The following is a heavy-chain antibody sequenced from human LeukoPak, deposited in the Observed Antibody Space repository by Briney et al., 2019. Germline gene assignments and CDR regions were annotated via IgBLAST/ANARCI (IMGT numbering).Heavy chain of an antibody. CDR3: ARVYFWSGYFDY. CDR1: GFTFSSYA. D-gene: IGHD3-3*01. Sequence: GGSLRLSCVASGFTFSSYAMHLVRQAPGKGLEYVSAISSNGATTYYANSVKGRFSISRDNSKNTVYLQMGSLRAEDIAVYYCARVYFWSGYFDYWGQGTLVTVSS. CDR2: ISSNGATT. V-gene: IGHV3-64*01. J-gene: IGHJ4*02.